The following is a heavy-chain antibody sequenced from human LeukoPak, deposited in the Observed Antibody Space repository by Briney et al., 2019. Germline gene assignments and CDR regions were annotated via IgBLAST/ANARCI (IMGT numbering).Heavy chain of an antibody. V-gene: IGHV3-21*01. J-gene: IGHJ3*02. CDR1: GFTFSSYT. CDR2: ISSSSSYI. CDR3: ARPQLGMTLRDAFDI. Sequence: PGGSLRLSCAASGFTFSSYTMNWVRQAPGKGLEWVSSISSSSSYIYYADSVKGRFTISRDNAKNSLYLQMNSLRAEDTAVYYCARPQLGMTLRDAFDIWGQGTMVTVSS. D-gene: IGHD7-27*01.